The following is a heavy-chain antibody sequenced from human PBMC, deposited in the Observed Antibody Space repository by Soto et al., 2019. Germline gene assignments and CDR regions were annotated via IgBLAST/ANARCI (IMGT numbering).Heavy chain of an antibody. D-gene: IGHD3-10*01. Sequence: SETLSLTCTVSGGSINSGDYYWTWVRQPHGKGLVWIGNIFHSGSTYYTPSLQSRVTISLDTSKNHFSLKLSSVTPADTAVYYCARDRYYGSGTYYNFYSGMDVWGQGTTVTVSS. V-gene: IGHV4-30-4*01. J-gene: IGHJ6*02. CDR1: GGSINSGDYY. CDR3: ARDRYYGSGTYYNFYSGMDV. CDR2: IFHSGST.